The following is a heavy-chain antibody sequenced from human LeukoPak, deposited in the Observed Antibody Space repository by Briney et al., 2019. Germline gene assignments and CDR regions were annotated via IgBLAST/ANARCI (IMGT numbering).Heavy chain of an antibody. CDR2: IWYDGSNK. Sequence: GGSLRLSCAASGFTFSSYGMHWVRQAPGKGLEWVAVIWYDGSNKYYADSVKGRFTISRDNSKNTLYLQMNRLRAEDTAVYYCARDIDAFDLWGQGTMVTVSS. CDR1: GFTFSSYG. V-gene: IGHV3-33*01. J-gene: IGHJ3*01. CDR3: ARDIDAFDL.